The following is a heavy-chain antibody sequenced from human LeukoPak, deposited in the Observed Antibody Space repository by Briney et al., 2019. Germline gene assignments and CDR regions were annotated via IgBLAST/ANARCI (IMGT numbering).Heavy chain of an antibody. D-gene: IGHD5-24*01. Sequence: PSETLSLTCTVSSGSISSGGYCWRWLRQLPGKGLEWIGYVHCNGNTHYKPSLRSRLTLSVDTTKNQFSLSLSSVTAADTAVYYGARTPDGGYKAGFDSWGQGTLVTVSS. V-gene: IGHV4-31*03. CDR1: SGSISSGGYC. CDR2: VHCNGNT. J-gene: IGHJ4*02. CDR3: ARTPDGGYKAGFDS.